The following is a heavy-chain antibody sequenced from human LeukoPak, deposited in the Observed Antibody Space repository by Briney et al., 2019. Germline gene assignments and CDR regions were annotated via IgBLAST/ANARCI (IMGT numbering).Heavy chain of an antibody. CDR2: IIPIFGTA. Sequence: GASVKVSCKASGGTFSSYAISWVRQAPGQGLEWMGGIIPIFGTANYAQKFQGRVTITTDESTSTAYMELSSLRSEDTAVYYCANMGSGSGSYDWFDPWGQGTLVTVSS. CDR3: ANMGSGSGSYDWFDP. CDR1: GGTFSSYA. J-gene: IGHJ5*02. V-gene: IGHV1-69*05. D-gene: IGHD1-26*01.